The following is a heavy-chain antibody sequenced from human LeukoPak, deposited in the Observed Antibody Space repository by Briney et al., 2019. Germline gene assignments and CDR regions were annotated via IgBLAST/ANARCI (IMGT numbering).Heavy chain of an antibody. Sequence: GGSLRLSCAASGFTFSTYWMHWVRQTPGKGLVWVSRIKSDGSTNYADSVKGRFTISRDNARNTVSLQMNSLRPEDTGVYYCARAPSEIGGYYPEYFRHWGQGTLVTVSS. D-gene: IGHD3-22*01. J-gene: IGHJ1*01. CDR2: IKSDGST. CDR1: GFTFSTYW. V-gene: IGHV3-74*01. CDR3: ARAPSEIGGYYPEYFRH.